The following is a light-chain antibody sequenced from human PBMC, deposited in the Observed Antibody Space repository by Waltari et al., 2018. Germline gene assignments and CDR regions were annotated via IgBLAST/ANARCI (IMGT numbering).Light chain of an antibody. Sequence: QSALTQPPSASGSPGQSVTISCTGTSSDIGNYNYVSWFQQHPGKAPKLMIYEVSKRRSGVPDRFSCSKAGNTASLTVSGLQAEDEADYYCSAYAGRDSLRVFGTGTKVTVL. J-gene: IGLJ1*01. CDR2: EVS. V-gene: IGLV2-8*01. CDR1: SSDIGNYNY. CDR3: SAYAGRDSLRV.